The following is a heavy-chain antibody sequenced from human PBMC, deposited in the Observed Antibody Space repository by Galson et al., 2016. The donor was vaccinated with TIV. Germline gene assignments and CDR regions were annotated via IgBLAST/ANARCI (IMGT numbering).Heavy chain of an antibody. CDR2: TYYRSKWYN. V-gene: IGHV6-1*01. Sequence: CAISGDSVSSNSAAWNWIRQSPSRGLEWLGRTYYRSKWYNDYALSVKSRITINPDTSKNQVSLQLHSVPPEDTAVYYFARATPSVFGVVMTLDYWGQGTLVTVSS. D-gene: IGHD3-3*01. CDR1: GDSVSSNSAA. J-gene: IGHJ4*02. CDR3: ARATPSVFGVVMTLDY.